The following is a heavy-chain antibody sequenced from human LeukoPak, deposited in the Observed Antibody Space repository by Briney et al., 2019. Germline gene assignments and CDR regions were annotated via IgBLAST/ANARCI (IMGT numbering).Heavy chain of an antibody. CDR3: AKAAGGQFLQRYFDS. J-gene: IGHJ4*02. D-gene: IGHD4-11*01. CDR1: GFTFSNYA. Sequence: PGGSLRLSCAASGFTFSNYAMSWVRQAPGKGLEWVSAISGSGGSTYYADSVKGRFTISRDNSKNTLYLQINSLRAEDTAIYSCAKAAGGQFLQRYFDSWGQGTLVTVSS. CDR2: ISGSGGST. V-gene: IGHV3-23*01.